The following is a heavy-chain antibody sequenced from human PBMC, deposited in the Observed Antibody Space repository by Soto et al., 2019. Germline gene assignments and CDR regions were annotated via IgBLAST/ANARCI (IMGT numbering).Heavy chain of an antibody. CDR1: GYTFTSYA. D-gene: IGHD6-13*01. Sequence: QVQLVQSGAEVKKPGASVKVSCKTSGYTFTSYAMHWVRQAPGQRLEWMGWINTGNGNTRFSQNFQGRVTITRYTSASTAYMELSSLRSADTDVYYCARDPGGSSCYGAYWGQGTLVTVSS. V-gene: IGHV1-3*04. CDR3: ARDPGGSSCYGAY. J-gene: IGHJ4*02. CDR2: INTGNGNT.